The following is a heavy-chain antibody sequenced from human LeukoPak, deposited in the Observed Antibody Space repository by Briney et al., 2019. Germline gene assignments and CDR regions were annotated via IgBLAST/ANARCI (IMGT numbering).Heavy chain of an antibody. CDR2: INHSGST. V-gene: IGHV4-34*01. Sequence: SETLSLTCAVHGGSFIGYYWSWIRQPPGKGPEWIGEINHSGSTNYKPSLKSPVTISVDPSKNQSSLKLSPVTAADTAVYYCARGKDPTIFGVVTLFDYWGQGTLVTVSS. D-gene: IGHD3-3*01. CDR1: GGSFIGYY. CDR3: ARGKDPTIFGVVTLFDY. J-gene: IGHJ4*02.